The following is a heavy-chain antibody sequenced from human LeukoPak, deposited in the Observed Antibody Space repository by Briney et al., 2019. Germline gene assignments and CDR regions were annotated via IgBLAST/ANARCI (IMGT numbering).Heavy chain of an antibody. V-gene: IGHV3-30*18. CDR1: GFTFSSYG. D-gene: IGHD6-6*01. Sequence: PGRSLRLSCAASGFTFSSYGMHWVRQAPGKGLEWVAVISYDGSNKHYADSVKGRFTISRDNSKNTLYLQMNSLRAEDTAVYYCAKGSRVGGGRSIAALVYYYGMDVWGQGTTVTVSS. CDR2: ISYDGSNK. J-gene: IGHJ6*02. CDR3: AKGSRVGGGRSIAALVYYYGMDV.